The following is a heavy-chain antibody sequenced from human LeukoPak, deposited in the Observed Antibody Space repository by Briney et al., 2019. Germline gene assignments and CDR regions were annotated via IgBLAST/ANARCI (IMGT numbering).Heavy chain of an antibody. D-gene: IGHD5-24*01. Sequence: GGSLRLSCAASGFTFSSYAMHWVRQAPGKGLERVTIISYDGSKKYYADYVKGRFTISRDNSKNTLYLQMNSLRAEDTAVYYCARNFRDGYNNSFDYWGQGTLVTVSS. CDR2: ISYDGSKK. CDR1: GFTFSSYA. V-gene: IGHV3-30*04. CDR3: ARNFRDGYNNSFDY. J-gene: IGHJ4*02.